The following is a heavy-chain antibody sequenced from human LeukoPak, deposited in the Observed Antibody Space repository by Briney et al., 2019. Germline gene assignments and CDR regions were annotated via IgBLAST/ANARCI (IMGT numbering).Heavy chain of an antibody. CDR1: GVTLTNDG. D-gene: IGHD2-15*01. CDR3: VNNQDVHFVVVVAATDAFDI. CDR2: IWYDGRNK. V-gene: IGHV3-30*02. Sequence: GGSLRLSCPPSGVTLTNDGMHSVRQAPGKGLEWVAVIWYDGRNKYYADSVKGRFTISRDNSKNTLYLQMNSLRAEDTAVYYCVNNQDVHFVVVVAATDAFDIWGQGTMVTVSS. J-gene: IGHJ3*02.